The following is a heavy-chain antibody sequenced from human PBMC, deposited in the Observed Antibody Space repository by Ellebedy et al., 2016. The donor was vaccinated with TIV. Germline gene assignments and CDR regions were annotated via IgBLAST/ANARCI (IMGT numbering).Heavy chain of an antibody. V-gene: IGHV4-39*01. CDR3: ARFIPMVVVVMPSDAFDI. D-gene: IGHD3-22*01. CDR1: GDSISSSSYY. J-gene: IGHJ3*02. CDR2: IYYSRST. Sequence: MPSETLSPTCPVSGDSISSSSYYWGWIRQLPGNGLEWIGSIYYSRSTYYNPSLKSRVTISVDTSKNQFSLKLSSVTAADTAVYYCARFIPMVVVVMPSDAFDIWGQGTMVTVSS.